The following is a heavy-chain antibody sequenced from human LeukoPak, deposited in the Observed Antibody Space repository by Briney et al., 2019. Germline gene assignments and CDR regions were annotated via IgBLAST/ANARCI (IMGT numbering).Heavy chain of an antibody. Sequence: PGGSLRLSCSASGFTFSTYEMNWVRQAPGKGLEWVSYISSSGSTIYYADSVKSRFTISRGNAENSLYLQMNSLRAEDTAVYYCARERETTVVIYQGPFDYWGQGTLVTVSS. CDR2: ISSSGSTI. CDR1: GFTFSTYE. V-gene: IGHV3-48*03. CDR3: ARERETTVVIYQGPFDY. D-gene: IGHD4-23*01. J-gene: IGHJ4*02.